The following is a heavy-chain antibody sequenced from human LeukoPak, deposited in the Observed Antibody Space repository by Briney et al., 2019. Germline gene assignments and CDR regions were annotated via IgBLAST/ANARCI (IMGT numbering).Heavy chain of an antibody. CDR2: IYSGGST. V-gene: IGHV3-66*01. CDR1: GFTVSSNY. CDR3: ARGLTGTDFDY. Sequence: GGSLRLSCAASGFTVSSNYMSWVRQAPGKGLEWVSVIYSGGSTYYADSVKGRFTISRDNSKNTLYLRMNSLRAEDTAVYYCARGLTGTDFDYWGQGTLVTVSS. J-gene: IGHJ4*02. D-gene: IGHD1-20*01.